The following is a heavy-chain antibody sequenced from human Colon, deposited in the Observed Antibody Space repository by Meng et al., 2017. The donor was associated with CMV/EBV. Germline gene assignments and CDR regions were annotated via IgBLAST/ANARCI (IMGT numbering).Heavy chain of an antibody. CDR2: VYYSGSA. V-gene: IGHV4-59*11. D-gene: IGHD1-1*01. Sequence: SETLSLTCSVSGESMTSHYWTWIRQPPGKGLEWMGHVYYSGSATYSPPLRSRISISVDMSKNQFSLKLRSVTAADTAMYFCARGLGHASNNSHDYWGQGTLVTVSS. CDR3: ARGLGHASNNSHDY. J-gene: IGHJ4*02. CDR1: GESMTSHY.